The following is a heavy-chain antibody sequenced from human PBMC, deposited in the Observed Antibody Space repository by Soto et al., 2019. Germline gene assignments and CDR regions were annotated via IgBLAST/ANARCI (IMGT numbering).Heavy chain of an antibody. V-gene: IGHV3-74*01. Sequence: EMQLVESGGGLVQPGGSLRLSCAASGFTFSNYWMHWVRQAPGKGLVWVSRINSDGSSTTYADSVKGRFTISRDNSKKTLYLQMNSLRAEDTAVYYCARVLSHSNYVGFDSWGQGTLVTVSS. CDR1: GFTFSNYW. D-gene: IGHD4-4*01. CDR3: ARVLSHSNYVGFDS. J-gene: IGHJ5*01. CDR2: INSDGSST.